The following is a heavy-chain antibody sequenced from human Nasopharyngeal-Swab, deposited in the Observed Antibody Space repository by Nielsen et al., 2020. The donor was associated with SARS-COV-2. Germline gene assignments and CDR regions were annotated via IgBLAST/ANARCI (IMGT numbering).Heavy chain of an antibody. CDR2: INHSGST. D-gene: IGHD3-3*01. CDR3: ARAIFGVVIIFNYYYMDV. V-gene: IGHV4-34*01. Sequence: WIRQPPEKGLEWIGEINHSGSTNYNPSLKSRVTISVDTSKNQFSLKLSSVTAADTAVYYCARAIFGVVIIFNYYYMDVWGKGTTVTVSS. J-gene: IGHJ6*03.